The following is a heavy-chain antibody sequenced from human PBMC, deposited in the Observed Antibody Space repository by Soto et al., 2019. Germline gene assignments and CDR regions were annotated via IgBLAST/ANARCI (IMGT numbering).Heavy chain of an antibody. J-gene: IGHJ4*02. CDR2: ISAYNGNT. V-gene: IGHV1-18*01. D-gene: IGHD6-19*01. CDR1: GYTFTSYG. CDR3: AREMAVAGTGLSDY. Sequence: QVQLVQSGAEVKKPGASVKVSCKASGYTFTSYGISWVRQAPGQGLEGMGWISAYNGNTNYAQKLPGRVTXXPXTXXSTAYMELRSLRSDDTAVYYCAREMAVAGTGLSDYWGQGTLVTVSS.